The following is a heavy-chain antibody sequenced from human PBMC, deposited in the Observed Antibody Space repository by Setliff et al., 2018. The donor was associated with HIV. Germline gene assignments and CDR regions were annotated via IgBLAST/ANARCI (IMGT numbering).Heavy chain of an antibody. CDR2: IYASGKT. CDR1: GDSLNTYY. CDR3: ARERDDSGDYLSLFVH. D-gene: IGHD4-17*01. Sequence: SETLSLTCNVSGDSLNTYYWSWIRQSGGKGLEWIGRIYASGKTTFNPSLKSRVRMSVDTSKNQFSLNLRSVTAADTAVYYCARERDDSGDYLSLFVHWGQGALVTVSS. V-gene: IGHV4-4*07. J-gene: IGHJ4*02.